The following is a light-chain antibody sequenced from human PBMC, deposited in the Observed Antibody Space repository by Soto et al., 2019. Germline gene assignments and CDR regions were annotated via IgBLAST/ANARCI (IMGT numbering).Light chain of an antibody. Sequence: QSALTQPPSVSGSPGQSVTISCTGTSSDVGSYNHVSWYQQPPGTAPKLLIYEVTNRPSGVPDRFSGSKSGNTASLTISGLQAQDEADYYCRSYTISSTLLFGGGIKLTVL. J-gene: IGLJ2*01. V-gene: IGLV2-18*02. CDR2: EVT. CDR3: RSYTISSTLL. CDR1: SSDVGSYNH.